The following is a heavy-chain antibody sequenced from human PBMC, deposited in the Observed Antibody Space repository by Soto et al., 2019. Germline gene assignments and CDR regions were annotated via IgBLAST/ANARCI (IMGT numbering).Heavy chain of an antibody. D-gene: IGHD3-10*01. CDR3: ARGSTMVRGVIDY. CDR2: IYSGGST. Sequence: EVQLVESGGGLVQPGGSLRLSCAASGFTVSSNYMSWVRQAPGKGLEWVSVIYSGGSTYYADSVKGRFTISRDNSKNTLYLQMNSRRAEDTAVYYCARGSTMVRGVIDYWGQGTLVTVSS. V-gene: IGHV3-66*01. CDR1: GFTVSSNY. J-gene: IGHJ4*02.